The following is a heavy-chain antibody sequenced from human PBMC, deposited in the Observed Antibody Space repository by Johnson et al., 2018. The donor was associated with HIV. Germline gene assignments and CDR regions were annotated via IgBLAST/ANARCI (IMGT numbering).Heavy chain of an antibody. V-gene: IGHV3-20*04. CDR3: AKVGATVITPRGEAFDI. J-gene: IGHJ3*02. Sequence: VQLVESGGGVVRPGGSLRLSCAASGFTFDDYGMSWVRQVPGKGLEWVSGINWTGGSTGYADSVKGRFTLSRDNAKNSLYLQMNSLRAEDTAVYYCAKVGATVITPRGEAFDIWGQGTMVTVSS. CDR1: GFTFDDYG. CDR2: INWTGGST. D-gene: IGHD4-23*01.